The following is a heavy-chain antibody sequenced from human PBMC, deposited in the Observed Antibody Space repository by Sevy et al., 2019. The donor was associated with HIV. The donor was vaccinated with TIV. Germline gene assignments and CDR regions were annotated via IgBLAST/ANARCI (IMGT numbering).Heavy chain of an antibody. CDR2: ISESGGTT. CDR3: AKASIEVAATTGGVFDY. CDR1: GFTFSSYA. V-gene: IGHV3-23*01. Sequence: GGSLRLSCAASGFTFSSYAMSWVRQAPGKGLQWVSAISESGGTTYYPDSVKGRFTISRDNSKKTLYMQMNSLRAEDTAVYDCAKASIEVAATTGGVFDYWGQGTLVTVSS. D-gene: IGHD6-19*01. J-gene: IGHJ4*02.